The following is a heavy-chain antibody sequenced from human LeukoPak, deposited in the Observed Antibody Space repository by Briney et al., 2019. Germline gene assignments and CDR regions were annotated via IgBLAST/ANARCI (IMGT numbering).Heavy chain of an antibody. CDR2: ISVKYNRT. V-gene: IGHV3-23*01. CDR3: AKDLYTVPGACDK. CDR1: GSTFSTYA. Sequence: GGSLRLSCAASGSTFSTYAVSWVRQAPGKGLEWVSGISVKYNRTYYADSVEGRFTISRDISKNTLYLQMNSLNAEDTAVYYCAKDLYTVPGACDKWGQGTLVTVSS. J-gene: IGHJ4*02. D-gene: IGHD6-19*01.